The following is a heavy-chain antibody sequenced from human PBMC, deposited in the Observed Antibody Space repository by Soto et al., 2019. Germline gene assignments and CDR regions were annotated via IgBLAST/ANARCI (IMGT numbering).Heavy chain of an antibody. CDR3: ARKGYIGNFGLDV. V-gene: IGHV1-18*01. CDR2: ISISKGKT. CDR1: GYTFRNYD. Sequence: QVQLVQSGAEVKRPGASVKVSCKASGYTFRNYDVAWVRRAPGHGLEWMGWISISKGKTYYQESLQGRVTMTMDTGTTTAYMDVRSLRSDDTAVYYCARKGYIGNFGLDVWGQGTTVNVSS. D-gene: IGHD5-12*01. J-gene: IGHJ6*02.